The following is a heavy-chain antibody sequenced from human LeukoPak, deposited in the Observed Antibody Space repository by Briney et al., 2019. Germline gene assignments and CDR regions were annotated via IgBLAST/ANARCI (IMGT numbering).Heavy chain of an antibody. V-gene: IGHV3-30*02. D-gene: IGHD3-3*01. Sequence: GGALRLSCAASGVYLSIYGMYWVREGPGAGLEGGSFVRYDQSASGYADSVRGAFAPSRDNSKNTVSLQMNSLRVEDTALYFWVKDQGECPGSRCYLRFLEYWGKGTLVIASS. CDR3: VKDQGECPGSRCYLRFLEY. J-gene: IGHJ4*02. CDR1: GVYLSIYG. CDR2: VRYDQSAS.